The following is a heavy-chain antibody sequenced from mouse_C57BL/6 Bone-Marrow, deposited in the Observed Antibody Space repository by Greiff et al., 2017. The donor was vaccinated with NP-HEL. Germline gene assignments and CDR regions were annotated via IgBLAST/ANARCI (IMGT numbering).Heavy chain of an antibody. CDR1: GYTFTSYG. CDR3: ARGIYYDSDY. J-gene: IGHJ2*01. V-gene: IGHV1-81*01. Sequence: VKLVESGAELARPGASVKLSCKASGYTFTSYGISWVKQRTGQGLEWIGEIYPRSGNTYYNEKFKGKATLTADKSSSTAYMELRSLTSEDSAVYFCARGIYYDSDYWGQGTTLTVSS. D-gene: IGHD2-4*01. CDR2: IYPRSGNT.